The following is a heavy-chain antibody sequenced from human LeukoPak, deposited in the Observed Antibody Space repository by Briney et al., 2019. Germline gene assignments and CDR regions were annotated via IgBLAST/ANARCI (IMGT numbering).Heavy chain of an antibody. Sequence: ASVKVSCKTSGYTFTNYGISWVRQAPGQGLEWMGWISAYNGYTNYAQKLQGRVTMTTDTSTSTAYMELRSLSSDDTAVYYCARDSYMVRGVRNWFDPWGQGTLVTVSS. D-gene: IGHD3-10*01. J-gene: IGHJ5*02. CDR3: ARDSYMVRGVRNWFDP. CDR1: GYTFTNYG. CDR2: ISAYNGYT. V-gene: IGHV1-18*01.